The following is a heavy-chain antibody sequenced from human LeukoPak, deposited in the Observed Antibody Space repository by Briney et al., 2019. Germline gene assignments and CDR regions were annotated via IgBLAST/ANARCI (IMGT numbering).Heavy chain of an antibody. CDR2: FDPEDGET. V-gene: IGHV1-24*01. D-gene: IGHD2-2*01. Sequence: GASVKVSCKFSGYTLTELSMHWVRQAPGKGLEWMGGFDPEDGETIYAQKFQGRVTMTEDTSTDTAYMELSSLRSEDTAVYYCATTQLGYCSSTSCPGLDYWGQGTLVTVSS. J-gene: IGHJ4*02. CDR3: ATTQLGYCSSTSCPGLDY. CDR1: GYTLTELS.